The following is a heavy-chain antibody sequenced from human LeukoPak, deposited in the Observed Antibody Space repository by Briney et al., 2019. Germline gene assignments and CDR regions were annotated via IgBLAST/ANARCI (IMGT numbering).Heavy chain of an antibody. CDR1: GGSFSGYY. CDR2: INHSGST. J-gene: IGHJ6*04. D-gene: IGHD2-15*01. Sequence: SETLSLTCAVYGGSFSGYYWSWIRPPPGKGLEWIGEINHSGSTNYNPSLKSRVTISVDTSKNQFSLKLSSVTAADTAVYYCARGRIVVVVAATPRLYGMDVWGKGTTVTVSS. V-gene: IGHV4-34*01. CDR3: ARGRIVVVVAATPRLYGMDV.